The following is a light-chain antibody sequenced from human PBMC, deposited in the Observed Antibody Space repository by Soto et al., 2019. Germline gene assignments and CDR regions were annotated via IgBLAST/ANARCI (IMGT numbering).Light chain of an antibody. Sequence: DIQMTQSPATLSESVGDRVTITCRASQSVSSWLAWYQQKPGKAPKLLIYKASSLDSGIPAKFSGSGSGTEFTLTISSLQPDDFATYYCQQYNSCPETFGQGTKVEIK. J-gene: IGKJ1*01. CDR2: KAS. CDR1: QSVSSW. CDR3: QQYNSCPET. V-gene: IGKV1-5*03.